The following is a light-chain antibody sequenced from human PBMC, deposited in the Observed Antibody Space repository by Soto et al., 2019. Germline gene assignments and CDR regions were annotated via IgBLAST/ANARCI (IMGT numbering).Light chain of an antibody. CDR2: EVS. Sequence: QSALIQPASVSGSPGQSITISCTGTSSDVGGSNYVSWYQHHPHRAPKLLIYEVSYRPSGVSNRFSGSKSGNTASLTISGLQAEDEADYHCSSFAGSGTLVVFGGGTKLTVL. V-gene: IGLV2-14*01. CDR3: SSFAGSGTLVV. CDR1: SSDVGGSNY. J-gene: IGLJ2*01.